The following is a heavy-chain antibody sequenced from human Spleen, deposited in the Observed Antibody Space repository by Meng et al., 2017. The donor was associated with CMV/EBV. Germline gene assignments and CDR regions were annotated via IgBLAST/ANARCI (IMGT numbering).Heavy chain of an antibody. CDR1: GGSISSGDYY. Sequence: QVQLQESGPGLVKPSPXLSLTCTVXGGSISSGDYYWSWTRQPPGKGLEWIGYIYYSGSTYYNPSLKSRVTISVDTSKNQFSLKLSSVTAADTAVYYCAREGPSYGDYGRYFDLWGRGTLVTVSS. CDR3: AREGPSYGDYGRYFDL. V-gene: IGHV4-30-4*08. CDR2: IYYSGST. J-gene: IGHJ2*01. D-gene: IGHD4-17*01.